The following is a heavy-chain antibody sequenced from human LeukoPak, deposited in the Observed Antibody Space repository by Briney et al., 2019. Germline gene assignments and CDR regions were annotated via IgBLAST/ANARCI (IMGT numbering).Heavy chain of an antibody. D-gene: IGHD2-2*01. V-gene: IGHV1-8*01. CDR3: ARVYCSSTSCYQVWFDR. CDR2: MNPNSGNT. CDR1: GYTFTSYD. J-gene: IGHJ5*02. Sequence: ASVKVSCKASGYTFTSYDINWVRQATGQGLEWMGWMNPNSGNTGYAQKFQGRVTMTRNTSISTAYMELSSLRSEDTAVYYCARVYCSSTSCYQVWFDRWGQGTLVTVSS.